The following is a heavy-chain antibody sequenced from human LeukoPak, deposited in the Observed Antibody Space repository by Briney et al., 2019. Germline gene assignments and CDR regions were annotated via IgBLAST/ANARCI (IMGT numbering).Heavy chain of an antibody. CDR2: ISGSGGST. CDR3: AKTPWTGNYYDSSGQFDY. CDR1: GFTFSSHA. J-gene: IGHJ4*02. D-gene: IGHD3-22*01. V-gene: IGHV3-23*01. Sequence: GGSLRLSRAASGFTFSSHAMSWVRQAPGKGLEWVSAISGSGGSTYYADSVKGRFTISRDNSKNTLYLQMNSLRAEDTAVYYCAKTPWTGNYYDSSGQFDYWGQGTLVTVSS.